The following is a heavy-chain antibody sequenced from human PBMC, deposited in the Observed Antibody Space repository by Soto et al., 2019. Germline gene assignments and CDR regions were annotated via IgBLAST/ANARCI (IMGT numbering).Heavy chain of an antibody. D-gene: IGHD6-19*01. Sequence: QVQLVQSGAAVKKPGSSVKVSCKASGGTFSRYAISWVRQVPGQGLEWMGGIIPMFGTANYAQKFQGRVTITADESTSTGHLELRRLRSEDTAVYYCAQTLGSAVAGPGRFDLWGRGTLVIVSS. V-gene: IGHV1-69*12. CDR3: AQTLGSAVAGPGRFDL. J-gene: IGHJ2*01. CDR2: IIPMFGTA. CDR1: GGTFSRYA.